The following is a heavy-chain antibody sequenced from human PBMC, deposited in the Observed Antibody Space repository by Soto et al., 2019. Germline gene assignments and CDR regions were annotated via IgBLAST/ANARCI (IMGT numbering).Heavy chain of an antibody. Sequence: PSETLSLTCAVSSGSISSSNWWSWVRQPPGKGLEWIGEIYHSGSTNYNPSLKSRVTISVDKSKNQFSLKLSSVTAADTAVYYCARVDWNYYYYMDVWGKGTTVTVSS. V-gene: IGHV4-4*02. CDR2: IYHSGST. CDR1: SGSISSSNW. D-gene: IGHD1-1*01. CDR3: ARVDWNYYYYMDV. J-gene: IGHJ6*03.